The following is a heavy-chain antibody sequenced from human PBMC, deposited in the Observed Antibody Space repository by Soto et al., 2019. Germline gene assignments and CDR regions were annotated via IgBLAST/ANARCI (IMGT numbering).Heavy chain of an antibody. CDR2: IYYSGST. CDR3: ARSSQSTVTTSVY. J-gene: IGHJ4*02. D-gene: IGHD4-17*01. V-gene: IGHV4-31*03. Sequence: QVQLQESGPGLVKPSQTLSLTCTVSGGSISSGGYYWSWIRQHPGKGLEWIGYIYYSGSTYYNPSLKSRVSLSVDTSKNQFSLRLSSVTAADTAVYYCARSSQSTVTTSVYWGQGTRVTVPS. CDR1: GGSISSGGYY.